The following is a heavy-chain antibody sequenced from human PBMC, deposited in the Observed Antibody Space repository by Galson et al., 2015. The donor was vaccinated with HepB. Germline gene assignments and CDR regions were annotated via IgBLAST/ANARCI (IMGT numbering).Heavy chain of an antibody. D-gene: IGHD1-26*01. V-gene: IGHV1-46*01. CDR1: GYSFTTHY. J-gene: IGHJ3*02. CDR2: IKPSDGST. Sequence: SVKVSCKASGYSFTTHYIHWVRQAPGQGLEWMGIIKPSDGSTTYAQKFEGRVTMTRDTSTSTVYMELSGLISEDTAVYYSAREDYYGAFDIWGQGTMVTVSS. CDR3: AREDYYGAFDI.